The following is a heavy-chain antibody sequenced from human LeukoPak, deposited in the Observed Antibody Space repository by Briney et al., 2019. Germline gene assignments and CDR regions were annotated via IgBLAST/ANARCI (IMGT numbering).Heavy chain of an antibody. CDR2: IIPIFGTA. D-gene: IGHD3-3*01. CDR1: GGTFSSYA. V-gene: IGHV1-69*05. CDR3: ARGFYYDFWSGYYVY. Sequence: SVKVSCKASGGTFSSYAISWVRQAPGQGIEWMGGIIPIFGTANYAQKFQGRVTITTDESTSTAYMELSSLRSEDTAVYYCARGFYYDFWSGYYVYWGQGTLVTVSS. J-gene: IGHJ4*02.